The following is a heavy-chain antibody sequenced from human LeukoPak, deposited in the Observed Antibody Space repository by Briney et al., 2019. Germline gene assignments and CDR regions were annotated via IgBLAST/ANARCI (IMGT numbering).Heavy chain of an antibody. J-gene: IGHJ4*02. CDR3: ARDLYDSSGYTYYFDY. Sequence: GGSLRLSCAASGFTFSSYWMSWVRQAPGKGLEWVANIKQDGSEKYYVDSVKGRFTISRDNAKNSLYLQMNSLRAEDTAVYYCARDLYDSSGYTYYFDYWGQGTLVTVSS. CDR1: GFTFSSYW. CDR2: IKQDGSEK. V-gene: IGHV3-7*01. D-gene: IGHD3-22*01.